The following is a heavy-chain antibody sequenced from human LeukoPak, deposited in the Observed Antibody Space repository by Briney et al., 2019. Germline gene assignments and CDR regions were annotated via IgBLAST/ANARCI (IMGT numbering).Heavy chain of an antibody. CDR3: ARPRGIAAAGSPGDAFDI. Sequence: NPSETLSLTCAVYGGSFSGYYWSWIRQPPGKGLEWIGEINHSGSTNYNPSLKSRVTISVDTSKNQFSLKLSSVTAADTAVYYCARPRGIAAAGSPGDAFDIWGQGTMVTVSS. CDR2: INHSGST. D-gene: IGHD6-13*01. V-gene: IGHV4-34*01. CDR1: GGSFSGYY. J-gene: IGHJ3*02.